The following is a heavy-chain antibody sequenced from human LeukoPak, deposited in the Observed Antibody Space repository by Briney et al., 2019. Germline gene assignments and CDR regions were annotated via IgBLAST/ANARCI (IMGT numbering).Heavy chain of an antibody. J-gene: IGHJ3*01. CDR2: INPSPTSGGT. CDR1: VHAFTNHY. V-gene: IGHV1-2*04. CDR3: AREIPSNINGYDL. Sequence: ASVKVSCKAFVHAFTNHYIHWLRQAPGQGLEWMGWINPSPTSGGTKSAPKFEGWVTVTRDTSITTAYMELSNLKADDTDIYYCAREIPSNINGYDLWGQGTMVTVSS.